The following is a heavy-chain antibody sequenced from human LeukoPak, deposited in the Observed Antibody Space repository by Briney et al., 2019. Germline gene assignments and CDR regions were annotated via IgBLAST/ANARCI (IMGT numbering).Heavy chain of an antibody. J-gene: IGHJ4*02. V-gene: IGHV1-69*04. D-gene: IGHD3-10*01. CDR2: IIPILGIA. CDR1: GGTFSSYA. Sequence: SVKVSCKASGGTFSSYAISWVRQAPGQGLEWMGRIIPILGIANYAQKFQGRVTITADKSTSTAYMELSSLRSEDTAVYYCARDRAASGNYYTFFDYWGQGTLVTVSS. CDR3: ARDRAASGNYYTFFDY.